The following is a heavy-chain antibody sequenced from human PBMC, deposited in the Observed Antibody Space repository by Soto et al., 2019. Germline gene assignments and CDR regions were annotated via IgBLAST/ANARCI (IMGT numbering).Heavy chain of an antibody. D-gene: IGHD1-26*01. CDR3: AKDWAGWDLRPDYGMDV. CDR1: GFTFSSYG. Sequence: QVQLVESGGGVVQPGRSLRLSCAASGFTFSSYGMHWVRQAPGKGLEWVAVISYDGSNKYYADSVKGRFTISRDNSKNTLYLQMNRLRAEDTAVYYCAKDWAGWDLRPDYGMDVWGQGTTVTVSS. CDR2: ISYDGSNK. V-gene: IGHV3-30*18. J-gene: IGHJ6*02.